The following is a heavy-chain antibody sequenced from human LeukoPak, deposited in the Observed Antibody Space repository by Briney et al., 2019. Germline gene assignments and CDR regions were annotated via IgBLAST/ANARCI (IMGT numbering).Heavy chain of an antibody. CDR2: INHSGST. V-gene: IGHV4-34*01. CDR1: GGSFSGYY. D-gene: IGHD3-9*01. J-gene: IGHJ6*04. Sequence: PSETLSLTCAVYGGSFSGYYWSWIRQPPGKGVEGIGEINHSGSTKYNPSLMSRGTISVHTSHNQFSLKLSSVTAADTAVYYCARGPNYILTGYYKGGPYYYYGMDVWGKGTTVTVSS. CDR3: ARGPNYILTGYYKGGPYYYYGMDV.